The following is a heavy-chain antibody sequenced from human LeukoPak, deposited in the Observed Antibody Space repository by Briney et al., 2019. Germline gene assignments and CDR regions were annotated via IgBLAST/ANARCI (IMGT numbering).Heavy chain of an antibody. CDR1: GFTFSSYE. Sequence: PGGSLRLSCVASGFTFSSYEMNWARQAPGKGLEWVSYISSSSSTTHYADSAKGRFTISRDNAKNSLYLQMNSLRGEDTAVYYCAAKEGTRSDFDYWGQGTLVTVAS. V-gene: IGHV3-48*03. J-gene: IGHJ4*02. CDR3: AAKEGTRSDFDY. CDR2: ISSSSSTT. D-gene: IGHD1-14*01.